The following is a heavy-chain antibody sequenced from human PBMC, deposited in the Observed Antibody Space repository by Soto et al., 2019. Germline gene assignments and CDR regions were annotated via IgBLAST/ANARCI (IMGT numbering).Heavy chain of an antibody. V-gene: IGHV5-51*01. CDR2: IYPGDSDT. CDR1: GYSFTSYW. J-gene: IGHJ6*02. D-gene: IGHD2-2*01. CDR3: ARIVVVPAAMPDSAMKGYGMDV. Sequence: HGESLKISCKGSGYSFTSYWIGWVRQMPGKGLEWMGIIYPGDSDTRYSPSFQGQVTISADKSISTAYLQWSSLKASDTAMYYCARIVVVPAAMPDSAMKGYGMDVWGQGTTVTVSS.